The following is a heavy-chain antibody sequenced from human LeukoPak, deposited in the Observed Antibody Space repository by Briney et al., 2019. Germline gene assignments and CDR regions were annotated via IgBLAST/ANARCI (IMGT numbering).Heavy chain of an antibody. CDR1: GGTFSSYA. Sequence: SVTVSFTASGGTFSSYAISWVRQAPGQGLEWMGGIIPIFGTANYAQKFQGRVTITADESTSTAYMELSSLRSEDTAVYYCARKSVRYSGSYPSYYFDYWGQGTLVTVSS. CDR2: IIPIFGTA. V-gene: IGHV1-69*13. J-gene: IGHJ4*02. D-gene: IGHD1-26*01. CDR3: ARKSVRYSGSYPSYYFDY.